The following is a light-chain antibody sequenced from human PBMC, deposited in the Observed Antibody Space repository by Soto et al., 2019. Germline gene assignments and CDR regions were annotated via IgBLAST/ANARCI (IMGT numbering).Light chain of an antibody. Sequence: QSVLTQPASVSGSPGQSITISCTGTSSDVGGYNYVSWYQQHPGKAPKLMIYDVSNRPSGVSNRFSGSKSGNTASLTISGLQAEDEAYYYCSSYTSSSTLDVFGTGPKVTVL. CDR1: SSDVGGYNY. CDR3: SSYTSSSTLDV. V-gene: IGLV2-14*01. J-gene: IGLJ1*01. CDR2: DVS.